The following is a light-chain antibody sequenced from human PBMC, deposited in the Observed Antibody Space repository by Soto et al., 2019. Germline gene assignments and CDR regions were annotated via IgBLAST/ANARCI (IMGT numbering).Light chain of an antibody. Sequence: QSALTQPASVSGSSGQSITISCTGTSSDVGGYNYVSWYQQHPGKAPKLMIYDVSDRPSGVSNRFSGSKSGSTASLTISGLQAEDEADYYCSSYTGSGTLVVFGGGTKLTVL. CDR1: SSDVGGYNY. V-gene: IGLV2-14*03. CDR3: SSYTGSGTLVV. CDR2: DVS. J-gene: IGLJ2*01.